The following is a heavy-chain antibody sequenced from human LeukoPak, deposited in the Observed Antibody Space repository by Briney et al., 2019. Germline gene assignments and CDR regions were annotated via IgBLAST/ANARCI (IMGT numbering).Heavy chain of an antibody. CDR2: IYPGDSDT. Sequence: GESLKISCKGSGYSFTSYWIGWVRQMPGKGLDWMGIIYPGDSDTRYSPSFQGQVTISADKSISTAYLRWSSLKASDTAMYYCARRPPLWGAAAGQGAFDIWGQGTMVTVSS. CDR3: ARRPPLWGAAAGQGAFDI. CDR1: GYSFTSYW. J-gene: IGHJ3*02. V-gene: IGHV5-51*01. D-gene: IGHD6-13*01.